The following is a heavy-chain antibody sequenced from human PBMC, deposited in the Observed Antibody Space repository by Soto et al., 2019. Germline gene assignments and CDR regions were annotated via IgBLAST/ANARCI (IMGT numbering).Heavy chain of an antibody. J-gene: IGHJ3*02. Sequence: SETLSLTCTVSGGSISHYYWTWIRQPPGKGLEWLGRIYYSGDTNYNPSLKSRVAISIDTSKDQFSLRLNYVTAADTAVYFCARRGYCTSASCPIGAFDIWGQGTMVTVSS. D-gene: IGHD2-2*01. V-gene: IGHV4-59*08. CDR2: IYYSGDT. CDR1: GGSISHYY. CDR3: ARRGYCTSASCPIGAFDI.